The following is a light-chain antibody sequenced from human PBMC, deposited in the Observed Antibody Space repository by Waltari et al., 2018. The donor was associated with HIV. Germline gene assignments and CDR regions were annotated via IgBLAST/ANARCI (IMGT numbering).Light chain of an antibody. J-gene: IGLJ3*02. Sequence: QLVLTQSPSASASLGASVKLTCTLSSGHSTYAIAWHQQQPEKGPRYLMKVNRDGSNSKGDGIPDRFSGSSSGSERYLIISSLQSEDEADYYCQTWGTGIRVFGGGTKLTVL. CDR2: VNRDGSN. V-gene: IGLV4-69*01. CDR3: QTWGTGIRV. CDR1: SGHSTYA.